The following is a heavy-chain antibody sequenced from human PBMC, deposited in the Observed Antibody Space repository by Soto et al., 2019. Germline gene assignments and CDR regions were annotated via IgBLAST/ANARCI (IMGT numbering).Heavy chain of an antibody. Sequence: LXLPCTVSVGSISSGVYYWSWIRQHPGKGLEWIGYIYYSGSTYYNPSLKSRVTISVDTSKNQFSLKLSSVTAADTAVYYCAREVPTPYYFDYWGQGTLVTVSS. J-gene: IGHJ4*02. CDR2: IYYSGST. CDR3: AREVPTPYYFDY. V-gene: IGHV4-31*03. CDR1: VGSISSGVYY.